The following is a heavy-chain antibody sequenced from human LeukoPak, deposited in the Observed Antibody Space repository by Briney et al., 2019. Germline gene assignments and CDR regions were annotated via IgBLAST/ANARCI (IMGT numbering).Heavy chain of an antibody. CDR1: GGSISSSSYY. Sequence: SETLSLTCIVSGGSISSSSYYWGWIRQPPGTGLEWIGSIYYSGSTYYNPSLKSRVTISVDTSKNQFSLKLSSVTAADTAVYYCTRQGGWLLLLDYWGQGTLVTVSS. J-gene: IGHJ4*02. CDR2: IYYSGST. V-gene: IGHV4-39*01. CDR3: TRQGGWLLLLDY. D-gene: IGHD3-22*01.